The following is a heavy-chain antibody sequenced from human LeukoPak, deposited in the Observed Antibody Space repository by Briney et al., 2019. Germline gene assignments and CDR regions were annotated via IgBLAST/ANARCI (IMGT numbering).Heavy chain of an antibody. Sequence: GRSLRLSCAASGFTFSSYSMNWVRQAPGKGLEWVSSISSSSSYIYYADSVKGRFTISRDNAKNSLYLQMNSLRAEDTAVYYCARGSGSGWFFWGQGTLVTVSS. CDR2: ISSSSSYI. CDR3: ARGSGSGWFF. J-gene: IGHJ4*02. D-gene: IGHD6-19*01. V-gene: IGHV3-21*01. CDR1: GFTFSSYS.